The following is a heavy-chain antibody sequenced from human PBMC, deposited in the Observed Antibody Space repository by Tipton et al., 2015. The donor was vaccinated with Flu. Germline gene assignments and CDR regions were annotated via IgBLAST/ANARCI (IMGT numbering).Heavy chain of an antibody. CDR3: ARVIFSVRGVITPDAFDI. D-gene: IGHD3-10*01. CDR1: GGSFSGYY. CDR2: INHSGST. V-gene: IGHV4-34*01. Sequence: TLSLTCAVYGGSFSGYYWSWIRQPPGKGLEWIGEINHSGSTNYNPSLKSRVTISVDTSKNQFSLKLSSVTAADTAVYYCARVIFSVRGVITPDAFDIWGQGTMVTVSS. J-gene: IGHJ3*02.